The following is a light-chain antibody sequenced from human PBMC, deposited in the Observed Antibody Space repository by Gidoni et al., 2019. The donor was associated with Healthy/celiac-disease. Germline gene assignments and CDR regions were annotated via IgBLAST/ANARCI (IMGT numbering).Light chain of an antibody. V-gene: IGKV3-11*01. J-gene: IGKJ5*01. CDR2: DAS. CDR1: HSVSSY. CDR3: KQRSNWPPVT. Sequence: EIVLTQSPATLSLSPGERATLSCRARHSVSSYLAWYQQKPGQAPRLLIYDASNRATGIPARFSGSGSGTDFTLTISSLEPEDFAVYYCKQRSNWPPVTFGQGTRLESK.